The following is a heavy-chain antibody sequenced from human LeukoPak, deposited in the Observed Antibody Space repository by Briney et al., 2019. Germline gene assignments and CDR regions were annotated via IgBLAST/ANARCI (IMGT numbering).Heavy chain of an antibody. Sequence: SVKVSCKASGGTFSNYAISWVRQAPGQGLEWMGGIIPIFGTANYAQKFQGRVTITADKSTSTAYMELSSLRSEDTAVYYCARDHSRVVAATPDFDYWGQGTLVTVSS. V-gene: IGHV1-69*06. CDR3: ARDHSRVVAATPDFDY. CDR1: GGTFSNYA. CDR2: IIPIFGTA. D-gene: IGHD2-15*01. J-gene: IGHJ4*02.